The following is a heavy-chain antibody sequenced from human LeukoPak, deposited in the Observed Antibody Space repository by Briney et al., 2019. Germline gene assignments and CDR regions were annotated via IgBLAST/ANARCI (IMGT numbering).Heavy chain of an antibody. V-gene: IGHV3-23*01. CDR1: GFTFSSYA. D-gene: IGHD6-13*01. Sequence: AGGSLRLSCAASGFTFSSYAMSWVRQAPGKGLEWVSAISGSGGSTYYADSVKGRFTISRDNSKNTLYPQMNSLRAEDTAVYYCAKGEQQLALNWFDPWGQGTLVTVSS. CDR2: ISGSGGST. J-gene: IGHJ5*02. CDR3: AKGEQQLALNWFDP.